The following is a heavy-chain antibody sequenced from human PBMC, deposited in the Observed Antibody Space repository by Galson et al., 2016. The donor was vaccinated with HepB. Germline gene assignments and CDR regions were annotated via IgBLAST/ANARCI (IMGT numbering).Heavy chain of an antibody. Sequence: SLRLSCAASGFTVSSNYMSWVRQAPGKGLEWVSVIYSGDNTCYADSVKGRFTISRDSFKNTVYLQMDNLSTDDTAVYYFARDNVHFGSGSLPWCFDLLGRGTLVTVSS. CDR1: GFTVSSNY. CDR2: IYSGDNT. D-gene: IGHD3-10*01. J-gene: IGHJ2*01. CDR3: ARDNVHFGSGSLPWCFDL. V-gene: IGHV3-53*01.